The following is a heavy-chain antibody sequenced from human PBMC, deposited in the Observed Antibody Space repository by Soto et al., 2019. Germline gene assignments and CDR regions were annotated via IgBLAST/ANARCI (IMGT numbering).Heavy chain of an antibody. CDR1: GGSISSGGYY. D-gene: IGHD2-15*01. Sequence: SETLSLTCTVSGGSISSGGYYWSWIRQHPGKGLEWIGYIYNSGSTDYNPSLKSRVTISVDTTRNQFSLNLSSVTAADTAVYYCARLRPRSCVESYFDYWGQGTLVTVSS. V-gene: IGHV4-31*03. J-gene: IGHJ4*02. CDR2: IYNSGST. CDR3: ARLRPRSCVESYFDY.